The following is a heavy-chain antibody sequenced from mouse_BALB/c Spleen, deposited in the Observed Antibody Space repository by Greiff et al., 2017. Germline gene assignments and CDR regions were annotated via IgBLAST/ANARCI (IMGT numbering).Heavy chain of an antibody. Sequence: EVKVVESGGGLVQPGGSRKLSCAASGFTFSSFGMHWVRQAPEKGLEWVAYISSGSSTIYYADTVKGRFTISRDNPKNTLFLQMTSLRSEDTAMYYCARSADPYYYAMDYWGQGTSVTVSS. CDR3: ARSADPYYYAMDY. J-gene: IGHJ4*01. V-gene: IGHV5-17*02. CDR1: GFTFSSFG. CDR2: ISSGSSTI.